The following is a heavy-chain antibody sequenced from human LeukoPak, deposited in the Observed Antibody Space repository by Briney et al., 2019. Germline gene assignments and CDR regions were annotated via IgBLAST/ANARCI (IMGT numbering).Heavy chain of an antibody. CDR3: ARGWQQLDYYYYYYMDV. J-gene: IGHJ6*03. CDR1: GYIFIRYG. V-gene: IGHV1-8*03. CDR2: MNPNSGNT. Sequence: ASVKVSCKASGYIFIRYGISWVRQATGQGLEWMGWMNPNSGNTGYAQKFQGRVTITRNTSISTAYMELSSLRSEDTAVYYCARGWQQLDYYYYYYMDVWGKGTTVTVSS. D-gene: IGHD6-13*01.